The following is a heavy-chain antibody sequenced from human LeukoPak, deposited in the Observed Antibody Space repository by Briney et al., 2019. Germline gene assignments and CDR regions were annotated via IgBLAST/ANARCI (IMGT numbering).Heavy chain of an antibody. Sequence: PSETLSLTCTVSGGSIINYYWSRIRQPPGKGLEWIGYIYHSGDTNHNPSLKSRVTISTDTSKNQFPLELSSVTAADTAVYYCARHPFATPFDYWGQGILVTVSS. CDR2: IYHSGDT. V-gene: IGHV4-59*08. CDR3: ARHPFATPFDY. J-gene: IGHJ4*02. D-gene: IGHD2-15*01. CDR1: GGSIINYY.